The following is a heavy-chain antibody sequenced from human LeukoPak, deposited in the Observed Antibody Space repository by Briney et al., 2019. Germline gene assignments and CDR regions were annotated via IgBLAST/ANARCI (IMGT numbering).Heavy chain of an antibody. J-gene: IGHJ3*02. Sequence: ESGPTLVKPTQTLTLTCTFSGFSLSTTGVGVGWIRQPPGKALEWLALIYWNDDKRYSPSLKSRLTITKDTSKNQVVLTMTNMDPVDTATYYCARRREMATLVYAFDIWGQGTMVTVSS. V-gene: IGHV2-5*01. CDR1: GFSLSTTGVG. CDR3: ARRREMATLVYAFDI. CDR2: IYWNDDK. D-gene: IGHD5-24*01.